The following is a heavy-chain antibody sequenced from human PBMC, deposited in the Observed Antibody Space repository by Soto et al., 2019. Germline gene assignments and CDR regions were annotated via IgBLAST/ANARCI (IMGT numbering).Heavy chain of an antibody. J-gene: IGHJ4*02. V-gene: IGHV1-69*13. D-gene: IGHD4-17*01. CDR2: IIPKFGTT. CDR3: ARELDPYYGGKSPSLAY. CDR1: GGSFSTYG. Sequence: ASVKVSCKASGGSFSTYGVNWVRLAPGQGIERMGGIIPKFGTTNYAQKFQGRVTITADESTNTAYMELNYLRSEDTAVYFCARELDPYYGGKSPSLAYWGQGTLVTVSS.